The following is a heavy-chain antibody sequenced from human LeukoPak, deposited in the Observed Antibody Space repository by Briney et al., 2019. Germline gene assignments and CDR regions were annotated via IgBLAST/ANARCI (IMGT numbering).Heavy chain of an antibody. CDR2: INHSGST. D-gene: IGHD6-13*01. CDR1: GGSFSGYY. CDR3: ATGAGTRNYYYGMDV. V-gene: IGHV4-34*01. Sequence: SETLSPTCAVYGGSFSGYYWSWIRQPPGKGLEWIGEINHSGSTNYNPSLKSRVTISVDTSKNQFSLKLSSVTAADTAVYYCATGAGTRNYYYGMDVWGQGTTVTVSS. J-gene: IGHJ6*02.